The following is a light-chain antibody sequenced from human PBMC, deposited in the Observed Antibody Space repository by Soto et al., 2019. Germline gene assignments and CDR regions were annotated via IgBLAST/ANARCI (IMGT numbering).Light chain of an antibody. CDR2: GAS. V-gene: IGKV1-27*01. J-gene: IGKJ3*01. CDR3: QKYNSAPPVT. CDR1: QVINSY. Sequence: DIQMTQSPSSLSASVGDRVTISCRASQVINSYLASYQQKPGKGPKLLIYGASSLQSGVPSRFSGSGACTAFTLTIRSLQPEDVATYYCQKYNSAPPVTFGPGTKVDV.